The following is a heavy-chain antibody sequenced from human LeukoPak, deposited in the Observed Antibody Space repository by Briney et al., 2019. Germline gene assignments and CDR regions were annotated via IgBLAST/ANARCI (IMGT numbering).Heavy chain of an antibody. CDR3: AKGHTDSSGYYYFDS. CDR1: GFIFSNYG. V-gene: IGHV3-23*01. D-gene: IGHD3-22*01. CDR2: IRGNAGTT. J-gene: IGHJ4*02. Sequence: GGSLRLSCAASGFIFSNYGMSWVRQAPGKGLEWVSAIRGNAGTTYYADSVKGRFTIFRDNSKDMLYLQMNSLRVEDTAVYYCAKGHTDSSGYYYFDSWGQGTLVTVSS.